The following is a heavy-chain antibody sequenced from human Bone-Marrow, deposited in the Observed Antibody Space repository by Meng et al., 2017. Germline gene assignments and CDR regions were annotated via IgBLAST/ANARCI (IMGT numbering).Heavy chain of an antibody. CDR3: ARGPRRAIAAAGTGYFDL. CDR1: GGSFSGYY. V-gene: IGHV4-34*01. D-gene: IGHD6-13*01. CDR2: INHSGST. J-gene: IGHJ2*01. Sequence: QVQLQQWAAGVLKPSETLSLTCAVYGGSFSGYYWSWIRQPPGKGLEWIGEINHSGSTNYNPSLKSRVTISVDTSKNQFSLKLSSVTAADTAVYYCARGPRRAIAAAGTGYFDLWGRGTLVTVSS.